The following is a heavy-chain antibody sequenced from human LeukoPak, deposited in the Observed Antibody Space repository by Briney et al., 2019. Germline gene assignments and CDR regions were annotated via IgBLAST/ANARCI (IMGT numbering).Heavy chain of an antibody. J-gene: IGHJ4*02. CDR2: INPSGGST. D-gene: IGHD3-3*01. Sequence: GASVKVSCKASGYTFTSYYMHWERQAPGQGLEWMGIINPSGGSTSYAQKLQGRVTMTRDTSTSTVYMELSSLRSEDTAVYYCARDSMVYDFWSGYYTWYFAYWGQGTLVTVSS. CDR1: GYTFTSYY. CDR3: ARDSMVYDFWSGYYTWYFAY. V-gene: IGHV1-46*01.